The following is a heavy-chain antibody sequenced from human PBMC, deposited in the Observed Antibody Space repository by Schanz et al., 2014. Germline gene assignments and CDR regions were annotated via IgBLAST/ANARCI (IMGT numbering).Heavy chain of an antibody. D-gene: IGHD1-26*01. V-gene: IGHV3-43*02. Sequence: ESGGGLVKPGRSLRLSCAASGFTFSTYAMSWVRQAPGKGLEWVSLIDRDGGHTYYADSVKGRFTISRDNSKNSLYLQMNRLRTEDAELYYCAKDSRGSSFDMDVWGQGTTVTVSS. J-gene: IGHJ6*02. CDR1: GFTFSTYA. CDR3: AKDSRGSSFDMDV. CDR2: IDRDGGHT.